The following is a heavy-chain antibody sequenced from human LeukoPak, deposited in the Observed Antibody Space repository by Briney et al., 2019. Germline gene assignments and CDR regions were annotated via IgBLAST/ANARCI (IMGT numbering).Heavy chain of an antibody. D-gene: IGHD4-23*01. CDR2: VRNKAYRGTT. V-gene: IGHV3-49*04. CDR1: GFTFGDYA. J-gene: IGHJ4*02. CDR3: TRDWVTLGY. Sequence: SLRLSCTTSGFTFGDYAMSWVRQAPGKGLEWVGFVRNKAYRGTTEYAASVKGRFTISRDDSKSITYLQMNSLKIEDTAVYYCTRDWVTLGYWGQGTLVTVSS.